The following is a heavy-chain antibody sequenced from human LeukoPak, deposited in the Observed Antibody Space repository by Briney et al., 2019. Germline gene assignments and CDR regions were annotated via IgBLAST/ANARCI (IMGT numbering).Heavy chain of an antibody. CDR1: GYTFTGYY. D-gene: IGHD6-19*01. J-gene: IGHJ1*01. CDR2: INPNSGGT. Sequence: GASVKVSCKASGYTFTGYYMHWVRQAPGQGLEWMGWINPNSGGTNYAQKFQGRVTMTRDTSISTAYMELSRLRSDDTAVYYCARDMGGQWLAYAEYFQHWGQGTLVTISS. CDR3: ARDMGGQWLAYAEYFQH. V-gene: IGHV1-2*02.